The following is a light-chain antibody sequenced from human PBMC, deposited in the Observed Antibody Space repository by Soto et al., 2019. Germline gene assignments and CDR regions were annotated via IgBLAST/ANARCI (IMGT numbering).Light chain of an antibody. CDR2: KAS. CDR3: QQYNSYSYT. Sequence: DIQMTHSPSTLSASVGDRVTITCRASQSISSWLDWYQQKPGKAPKLLIYKASSLESGVPSRFSGSGSGTEFTLTISSLQPDDFATYYCQQYNSYSYTFGQGTKLEIK. J-gene: IGKJ2*01. CDR1: QSISSW. V-gene: IGKV1-5*03.